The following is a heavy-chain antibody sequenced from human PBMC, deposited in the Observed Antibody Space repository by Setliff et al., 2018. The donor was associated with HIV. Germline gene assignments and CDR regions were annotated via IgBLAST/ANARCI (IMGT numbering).Heavy chain of an antibody. Sequence: SETLSLTCTVSGGSISSGSYYWSWIRQPAGKGLEWIGRIYTSGSTNYNPSLKSRVTISVDTSKNQFSLKLSSVTAADTAVYYCVRHSGQEHLATPVDYWGQGTPVTVSS. CDR1: GGSISSGSYY. V-gene: IGHV4-61*02. CDR2: IYTSGST. D-gene: IGHD3-10*01. J-gene: IGHJ4*02. CDR3: VRHSGQEHLATPVDY.